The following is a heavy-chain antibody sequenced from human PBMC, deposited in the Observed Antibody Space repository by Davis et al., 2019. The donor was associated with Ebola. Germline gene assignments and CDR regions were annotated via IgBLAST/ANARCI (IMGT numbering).Heavy chain of an antibody. CDR1: GYTFTAYH. J-gene: IGHJ4*02. D-gene: IGHD6-13*01. V-gene: IGHV1-2*06. Sequence: PSVKVSCKASGYTFTAYHMHWVRQAPGQGLEWMGRMNPLSGGTNYAQQFQGRVTMIRDTSISTAYMELSRLTYDDTAVYYCARLCSSSCPNDYWGQGTLVTVSS. CDR3: ARLCSSSCPNDY. CDR2: MNPLSGGT.